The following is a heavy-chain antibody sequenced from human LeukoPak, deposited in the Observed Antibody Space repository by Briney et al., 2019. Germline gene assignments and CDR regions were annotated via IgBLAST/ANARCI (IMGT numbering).Heavy chain of an antibody. D-gene: IGHD6-19*01. Sequence: GSLRLSCAASGFTFSSYWMHWVRQAPGKGLVWVSRINSYGSSTTYADSVKGRFTISRDNAKNSLYLQMDSLRAEDTAVYYCARVKGSGWYAVDYWGQGTLVTVSS. CDR2: INSYGSST. CDR3: ARVKGSGWYAVDY. V-gene: IGHV3-74*01. CDR1: GFTFSSYW. J-gene: IGHJ4*02.